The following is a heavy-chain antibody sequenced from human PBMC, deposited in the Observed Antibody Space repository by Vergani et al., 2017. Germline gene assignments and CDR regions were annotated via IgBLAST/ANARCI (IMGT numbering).Heavy chain of an antibody. D-gene: IGHD6-13*01. J-gene: IGHJ5*02. Sequence: QVTLRESGPALVKPTQTLTLTCTFSGFSLSTSGMCVSWIRPPPGKALEWLALIDWDDGKYYSTSLNTRLTIAKDTSKNQVVLTMTNMDPVDTATYYCARYSIAAAGNWFDPWGQGTLVTVSS. CDR2: IDWDDGK. V-gene: IGHV2-70*01. CDR3: ARYSIAAAGNWFDP. CDR1: GFSLSTSGMC.